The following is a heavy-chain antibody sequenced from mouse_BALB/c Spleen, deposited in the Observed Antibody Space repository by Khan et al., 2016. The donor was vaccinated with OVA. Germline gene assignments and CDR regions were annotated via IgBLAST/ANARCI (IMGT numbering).Heavy chain of an antibody. CDR3: ARRSC. CDR2: IHYSGST. Sequence: EVQLQESGPGLVKPSQSLTLTCTVTGYSITSDYAWNWIRQFPGSKLEWMGYIHYSGSTSYNPSLKSRISITRDTSKTQFFLQLNSVTTEDTAAYYCARRSCWGAGTTVTVSS. CDR1: GYSITSDYA. J-gene: IGHJ1*01. V-gene: IGHV3-2*02.